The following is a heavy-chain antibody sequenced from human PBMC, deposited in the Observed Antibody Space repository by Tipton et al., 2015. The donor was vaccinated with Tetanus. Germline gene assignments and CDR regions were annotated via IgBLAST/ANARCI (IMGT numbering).Heavy chain of an antibody. Sequence: LRLSCTVSGDSLSSSNYFWGWIRQPPGQKLEWIGSIYYRGTTLYNPSLQSRVTLSVDTSRNQFSLEVTSLTAADTAMYFCARRVYGGNTARFDSGGQGTLVTVSS. D-gene: IGHD4-23*01. V-gene: IGHV4-39*01. CDR2: IYYRGTT. CDR1: GDSLSSSNYF. J-gene: IGHJ4*02. CDR3: ARRVYGGNTARFDS.